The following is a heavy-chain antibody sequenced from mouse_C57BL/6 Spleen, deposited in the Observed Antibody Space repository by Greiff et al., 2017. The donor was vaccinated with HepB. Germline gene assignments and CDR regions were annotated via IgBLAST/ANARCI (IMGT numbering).Heavy chain of an antibody. D-gene: IGHD1-1*01. CDR1: GYAFSSYW. V-gene: IGHV1-80*01. Sequence: VKLQESGAELVKPGASVKISCKASGYAFSSYWMNWVKQRPGKGLEWIGQIYPGDGDTNYNGKFKGKATLTADKSSSTAYMQLSSLTSEDSAVYFCARTITTVVEDYFDYWGQGTTLTVSS. CDR2: IYPGDGDT. CDR3: ARTITTVVEDYFDY. J-gene: IGHJ2*01.